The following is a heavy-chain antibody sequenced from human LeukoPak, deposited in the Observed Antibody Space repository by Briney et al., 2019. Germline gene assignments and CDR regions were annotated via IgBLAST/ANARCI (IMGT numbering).Heavy chain of an antibody. J-gene: IGHJ4*02. CDR3: ATDRARLFDY. V-gene: IGHV1-18*01. D-gene: IGHD1-14*01. CDR1: GYTFTSYG. CDR2: ISGHNENT. Sequence: ASVKVSCKASGYTFTSYGISWVRQAPGQGLEWMGWISGHNENTNYAQKFQGRVAMTEDTSTDTAYMELSSLRSEDTAVYYCATDRARLFDYWGQGTLVTVSS.